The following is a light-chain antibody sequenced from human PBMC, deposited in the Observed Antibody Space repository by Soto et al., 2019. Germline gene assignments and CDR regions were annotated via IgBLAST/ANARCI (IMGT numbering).Light chain of an antibody. CDR3: QQSKTIPLT. CDR2: AAS. CDR1: QNIIKY. J-gene: IGKJ4*01. Sequence: DIQMTQSPSSLSASVGDRVTITCRASQNIIKYLNWYQQKPGKAPKVLIYAASSLETGVPSRFSGSGSGTDFTITIRSLQPEDFATYYCQQSKTIPLTFGGGTKVEIK. V-gene: IGKV1-39*01.